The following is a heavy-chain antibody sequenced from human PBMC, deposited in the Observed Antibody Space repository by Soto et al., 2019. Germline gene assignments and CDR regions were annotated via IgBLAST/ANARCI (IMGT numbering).Heavy chain of an antibody. Sequence: GGSLRLSCAASGFTVGSDYMSWVRQAPGKGLEWVSVIYSGGSTYYADSVKGRFTISRDNSENTLFLQMNSLRAEDTAVYYCAKDPDRRSRWSDWSQGTLVTVSS. V-gene: IGHV3-53*01. CDR2: IYSGGST. J-gene: IGHJ4*02. D-gene: IGHD6-19*01. CDR1: GFTVGSDY. CDR3: AKDPDRRSRWSD.